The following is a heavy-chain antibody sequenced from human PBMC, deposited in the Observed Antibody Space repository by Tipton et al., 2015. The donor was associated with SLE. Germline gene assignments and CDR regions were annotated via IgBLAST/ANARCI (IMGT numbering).Heavy chain of an antibody. CDR1: GGSISSYY. CDR2: IYYSGST. J-gene: IGHJ2*01. D-gene: IGHD6-6*01. Sequence: LRLSCTVSGGSISSYYWSWIRQPPGKGLEWIGYIYYSGSTNYNPSLKSRVTISVDTSKNQFSLKLSSVTAADTAVYYCAREYVMSIPKGWYFDLWGRGTLVTVSS. CDR3: AREYVMSIPKGWYFDL. V-gene: IGHV4-59*01.